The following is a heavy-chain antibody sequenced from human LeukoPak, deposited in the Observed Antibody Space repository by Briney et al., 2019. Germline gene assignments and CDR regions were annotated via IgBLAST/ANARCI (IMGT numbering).Heavy chain of an antibody. J-gene: IGHJ4*02. D-gene: IGHD3-10*01. CDR1: GGSISIYY. V-gene: IGHV4-59*01. Sequence: PSETLSLTCTVSGGSISIYYWNWIRQPPGKGLEWVGYIYNSGSSTIYNPSLKSRVTISVDTSKNQFSLRLSSVTAADTAVYFCVRDRELTYWGQGTLVTVSS. CDR2: IYNSGSST. CDR3: VRDRELTY.